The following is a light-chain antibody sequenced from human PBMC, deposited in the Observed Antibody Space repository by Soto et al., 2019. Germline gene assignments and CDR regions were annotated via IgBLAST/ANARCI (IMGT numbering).Light chain of an antibody. J-gene: IGKJ2*01. V-gene: IGKV1-39*01. CDR3: QQSFRTPYN. CDR2: TAS. Sequence: DIQMTQSPSSLSASVGDRVTITCRASQSISSSLNWYQQTPGKPPNLLIYTASNLQSGVPSRFSGSGSGTYFTLTISSLQPEDFATYYCQQSFRTPYNFGQGTKLNIK. CDR1: QSISSS.